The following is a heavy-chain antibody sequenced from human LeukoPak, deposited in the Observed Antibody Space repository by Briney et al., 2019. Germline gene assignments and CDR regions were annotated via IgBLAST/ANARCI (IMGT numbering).Heavy chain of an antibody. CDR3: AKAPSVTGYSGYDYLPFDY. J-gene: IGHJ4*02. CDR1: GFIFSSYA. D-gene: IGHD5-12*01. CDR2: ISGSGGST. Sequence: GGSLRLSCAASGFIFSSYAMSWVRQAPGKGLEWVSGISGSGGSTYYADSVKGRFTISRDNSKNTLYLQMNSLRAEDTAVYYCAKAPSVTGYSGYDYLPFDYWGQRTLVTVSS. V-gene: IGHV3-23*01.